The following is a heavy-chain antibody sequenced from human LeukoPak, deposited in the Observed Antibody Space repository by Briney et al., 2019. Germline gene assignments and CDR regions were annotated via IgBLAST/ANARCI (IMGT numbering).Heavy chain of an antibody. Sequence: GESLKISCKGSGYTFTTYWIGWVRQIPGKGLEWMGIIYPGDSDTRYSPSFQGQVTISADRSISTAYLQWSSLKASDTAMYYCARQIAVADFDYWGQGTLVTVSS. CDR3: ARQIAVADFDY. J-gene: IGHJ4*02. CDR2: IYPGDSDT. CDR1: GYTFTTYW. V-gene: IGHV5-51*01. D-gene: IGHD6-19*01.